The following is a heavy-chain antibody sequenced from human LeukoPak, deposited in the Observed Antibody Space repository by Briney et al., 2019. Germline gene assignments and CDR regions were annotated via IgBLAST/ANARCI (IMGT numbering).Heavy chain of an antibody. Sequence: SETLSLTCTVSGDSISSSSYYWGWIRQPPGKGLEWIGYIYYSGSTYYNPSLKSRVTISVDTSKNQFSLKLSSVTAADTAVYYCARDAGDFFDYWGQGTLVTVSS. J-gene: IGHJ4*02. D-gene: IGHD2/OR15-2a*01. CDR3: ARDAGDFFDY. CDR1: GDSISSSSYY. CDR2: IYYSGST. V-gene: IGHV4-31*03.